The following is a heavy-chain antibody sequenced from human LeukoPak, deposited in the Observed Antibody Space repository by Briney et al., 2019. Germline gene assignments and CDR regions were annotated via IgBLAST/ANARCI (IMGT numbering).Heavy chain of an antibody. Sequence: GASVKVSCKASGGTFSSYAISWVRQAPGQGLEWMGGIIPIFGTANYAQKFQGRVTITADESTSTAYMELSSLRSEDTAVYYCVGDDSSGRGDDYWGQGTLVTVSS. CDR3: VGDDSSGRGDDY. CDR1: GGTFSSYA. V-gene: IGHV1-69*13. J-gene: IGHJ4*02. CDR2: IIPIFGTA. D-gene: IGHD3-22*01.